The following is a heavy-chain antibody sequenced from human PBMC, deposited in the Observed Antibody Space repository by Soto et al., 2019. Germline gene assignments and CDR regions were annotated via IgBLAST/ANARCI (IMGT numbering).Heavy chain of an antibody. Sequence: SETLSLTCTVSGGSISSYYWSWIRQPPGKGLEWIGYIYYSGSTNYNPSLKSRVTISVDTSKNQFSLKLSSVTAADTAVYYCARTPGIAAAGTAFDIWGQGTMVTVS. D-gene: IGHD6-13*01. CDR1: GGSISSYY. V-gene: IGHV4-59*08. CDR2: IYYSGST. J-gene: IGHJ3*02. CDR3: ARTPGIAAAGTAFDI.